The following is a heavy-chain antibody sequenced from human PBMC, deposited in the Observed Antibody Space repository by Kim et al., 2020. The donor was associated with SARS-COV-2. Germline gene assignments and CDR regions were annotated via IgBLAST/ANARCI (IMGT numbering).Heavy chain of an antibody. CDR1: GYTFTSYG. V-gene: IGHV1-18*04. CDR3: ARGTDPRAYYYYGMDV. CDR2: ISAYNGNT. Sequence: ASVKVSCKASGYTFTSYGISWVRQAPGQGLEWMGWISAYNGNTNYAQKLQGRVTMTTDTSTSTAYMELRSLRSDDTAVYYCARGTDPRAYYYYGMDVWGQGTTVTVSS. J-gene: IGHJ6*02.